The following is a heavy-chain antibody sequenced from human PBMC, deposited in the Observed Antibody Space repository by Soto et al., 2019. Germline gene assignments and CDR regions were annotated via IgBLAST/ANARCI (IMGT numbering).Heavy chain of an antibody. D-gene: IGHD2-15*01. CDR3: ARISQGTYCRGGNCYSDY. V-gene: IGHV3-74*01. Sequence: SSYWMHWVRQDPEKGLVWVSRINGDGISTSYADSVKGRFTISRDNAKDTLYLHMNSLGAEDTAVYYCARISQGTYCRGGNCYSDYWGQGTLVTVSS. J-gene: IGHJ4*02. CDR1: SSYW. CDR2: INGDGIST.